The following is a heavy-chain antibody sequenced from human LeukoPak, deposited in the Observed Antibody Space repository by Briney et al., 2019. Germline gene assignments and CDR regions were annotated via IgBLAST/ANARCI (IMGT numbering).Heavy chain of an antibody. V-gene: IGHV3-23*01. CDR2: ISGTGGNT. CDR1: GFSFSNYA. Sequence: GGSLRLSCAVSGFSFSNYAMSWVRPFPGKGLEWVSGISGTGGNTYYADSVKGRFTISRDTSKNTLNLQMNSLSAEDTAVYYCASWPGAWYGEDSWGQGTLVTVSS. D-gene: IGHD3-10*01. J-gene: IGHJ4*02. CDR3: ASWPGAWYGEDS.